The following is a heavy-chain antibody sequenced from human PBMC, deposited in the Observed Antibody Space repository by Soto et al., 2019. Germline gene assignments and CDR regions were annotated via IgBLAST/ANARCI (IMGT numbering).Heavy chain of an antibody. Sequence: EVQLVESGGGFILPGGSLRLSCAASGFTFNTHWMHWVRHAPGKGLVWVSRIHSDGSITDYADSVKGRFSISRDNPRNTLYLQMNRLSPEDTAVYYCARAMTSVGAAAKGDFWGQGTLVTVSS. J-gene: IGHJ4*02. CDR1: GFTFNTHW. CDR2: IHSDGSIT. V-gene: IGHV3-74*01. CDR3: ARAMTSVGAAAKGDF. D-gene: IGHD1-26*01.